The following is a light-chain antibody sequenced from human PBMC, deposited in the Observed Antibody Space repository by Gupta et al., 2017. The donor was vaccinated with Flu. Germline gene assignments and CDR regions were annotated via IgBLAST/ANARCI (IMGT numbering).Light chain of an antibody. J-gene: IGKJ1*01. Sequence: EIVSTQSPPTLSLSPGESATRYRRASRSVETNYLAWYQQLLGQAPRLLIFRTSSRATGNPDRFSGSGSGTEFTLTISRLEPEDFAVYHCHQDCGSPQTFGQGTKLQIK. V-gene: IGKV3-20*01. CDR3: HQDCGSPQT. CDR1: RSVETNY. CDR2: RTS.